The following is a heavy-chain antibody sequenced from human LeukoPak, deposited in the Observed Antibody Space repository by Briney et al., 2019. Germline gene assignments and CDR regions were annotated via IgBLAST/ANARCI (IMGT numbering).Heavy chain of an antibody. D-gene: IGHD6-13*01. J-gene: IGHJ1*01. Sequence: SETLSLTCAVHGGSFSGYYWSWIRQPPGKGPEWIGEINHSGSTNYNPSLKSRVTISVDTSKNQFSLKLSSVTAADTAVYYCARVYGSSWRKFSSEYFQHWGQGTLVTVSS. CDR2: INHSGST. CDR3: ARVYGSSWRKFSSEYFQH. V-gene: IGHV4-34*01. CDR1: GGSFSGYY.